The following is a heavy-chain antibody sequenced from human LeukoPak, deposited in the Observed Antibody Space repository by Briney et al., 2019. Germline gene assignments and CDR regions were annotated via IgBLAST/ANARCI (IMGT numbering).Heavy chain of an antibody. CDR2: VYHSGST. J-gene: IGHJ6*03. V-gene: IGHV4-38-2*02. CDR1: GYSISSGYY. Sequence: SETLSLTCTVSGYSISSGYYWGWIRQPPGRGLGWVGSVYHSGSTYDNPSLKSRGTISVYTSKNPSSLNLSSVTAAATAVYYCARVGHRAAAGTNYYYYYYMDVWGKGTTVTISS. CDR3: ARVGHRAAAGTNYYYYYYMDV. D-gene: IGHD6-13*01.